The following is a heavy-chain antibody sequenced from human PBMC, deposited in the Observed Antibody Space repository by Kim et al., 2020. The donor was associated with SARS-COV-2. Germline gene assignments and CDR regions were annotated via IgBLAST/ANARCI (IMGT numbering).Heavy chain of an antibody. Sequence: ASVKVSCKASGYTFTGYYMHWVRQAPGQGLEWMGRINPNSGGTNYAQKFQGRVTMTRDTSISTAYMELSRLRSDDTAVYYCLANQYSRAYPYYYYGMDVWGQGATVTVSS. V-gene: IGHV1-2*06. J-gene: IGHJ6*02. CDR1: GYTFTGYY. CDR3: LANQYSRAYPYYYYGMDV. D-gene: IGHD6-6*01. CDR2: INPNSGGT.